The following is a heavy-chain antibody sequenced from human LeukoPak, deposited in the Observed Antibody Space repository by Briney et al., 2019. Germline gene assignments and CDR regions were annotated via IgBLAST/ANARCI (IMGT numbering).Heavy chain of an antibody. J-gene: IGHJ6*02. Sequence: GGSLRLSCAASGFTFSSYAMHWVRQAPGKGLEWVAVISYDGSNKYYADSVKGRFTISRDNSKNTLYLQINSLRAEDTAVYYCARDPPSRYCSSTSCYSYYYGMDVWGQGTTVTVSS. CDR1: GFTFSSYA. V-gene: IGHV3-30*04. D-gene: IGHD2-2*02. CDR3: ARDPPSRYCSSTSCYSYYYGMDV. CDR2: ISYDGSNK.